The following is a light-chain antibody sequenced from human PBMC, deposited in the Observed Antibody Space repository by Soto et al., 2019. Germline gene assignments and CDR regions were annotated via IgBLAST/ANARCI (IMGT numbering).Light chain of an antibody. CDR1: SGHSSYI. Sequence: QPVLTQSSSASASLGSSVKLTCTLSSGHSSYIIAWHQQQPGKAPRYLMKLEGSGSYNKGSGVPDRFSGSSSGADRYLTISNLKSEDEADYYCETWDSNTLVVFGGGTKLTVL. CDR2: LEGSGSY. J-gene: IGLJ2*01. V-gene: IGLV4-60*03. CDR3: ETWDSNTLVV.